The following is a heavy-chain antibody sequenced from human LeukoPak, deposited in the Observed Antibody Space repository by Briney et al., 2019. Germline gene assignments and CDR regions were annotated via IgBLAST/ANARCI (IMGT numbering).Heavy chain of an antibody. J-gene: IGHJ6*03. CDR2: IIPIFGTA. V-gene: IGHV1-69*06. Sequence: GASVTVSCKASGDSFSSYAITWVRQAPGQGLEWLGRIIPIFGTANYPQTFQGRVTITADILSSTAYIEMTNLTSDDTAVYFCAKQGAARQDYYMDVWGNGTTVSVS. CDR3: AKQGAARQDYYMDV. D-gene: IGHD5-18*01. CDR1: GDSFSSYA.